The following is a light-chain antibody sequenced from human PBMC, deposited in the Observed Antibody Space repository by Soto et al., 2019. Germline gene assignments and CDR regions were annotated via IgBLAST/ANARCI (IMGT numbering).Light chain of an antibody. CDR3: QQCGSSPPIT. V-gene: IGKV3-20*01. Sequence: EMVLTQSPGTLSLSPGERATLSCRASQSVSSSYLAWYQQKPGQAPRLLIYGASSRATGIPDRFSGSGSGTDFTLTISRLEPEDFAVYYCQQCGSSPPITFGHGTRLEIK. CDR1: QSVSSSY. J-gene: IGKJ5*01. CDR2: GAS.